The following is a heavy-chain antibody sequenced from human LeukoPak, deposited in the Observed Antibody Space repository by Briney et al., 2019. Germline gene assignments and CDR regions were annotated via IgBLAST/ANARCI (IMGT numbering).Heavy chain of an antibody. CDR1: GFTFSSYG. V-gene: IGHV3-30*02. D-gene: IGHD6-13*01. J-gene: IGHJ5*02. CDR2: IRYDGSNK. CDR3: AKVSGSSRWYLFDP. Sequence: GGSLRLSCAASGFTFSSYGMHWVRQAPGKWLEWVAFIRYDGSNKYYADSVKGRFTISRDNSKNTLYLQMNSLRAEDTAVYYCAKVSGSSRWYLFDPWGQGTLVTVSS.